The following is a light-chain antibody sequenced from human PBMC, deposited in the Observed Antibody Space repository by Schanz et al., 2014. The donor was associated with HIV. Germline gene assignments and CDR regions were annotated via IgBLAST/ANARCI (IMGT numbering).Light chain of an antibody. J-gene: IGLJ3*02. CDR3: AAWDDSLRGRV. CDR1: SSNIGAGYG. CDR2: GNV. Sequence: QSVLTQPPSVSGAPGQRVTISCTGSSSNIGAGYGVHWYQQLPGTAPKLLIFGNVNRPSGVPDRFSGSKSGTSASLAISGLRFEDEADYYCAAWDDSLRGRVFGGGTKLTVL. V-gene: IGLV1-40*01.